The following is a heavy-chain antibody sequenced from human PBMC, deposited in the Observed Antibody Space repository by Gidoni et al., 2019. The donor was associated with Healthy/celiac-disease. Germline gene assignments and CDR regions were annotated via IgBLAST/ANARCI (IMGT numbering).Heavy chain of an antibody. V-gene: IGHV3-30-3*01. CDR1: GFPFSSYA. J-gene: IGHJ6*02. Sequence: QVQLVESGGGVVQPGRSLRLPCAASGFPFSSYATHWVRQAPGKGLEWVAVISYDGSNKYYADSVKGRFTISRDNSKNTLYLQMNSLRAEDTAVYYCARNEMGEYYGMDVWGQGTTVTVSS. CDR3: ARNEMGEYYGMDV. D-gene: IGHD3-16*01. CDR2: ISYDGSNK.